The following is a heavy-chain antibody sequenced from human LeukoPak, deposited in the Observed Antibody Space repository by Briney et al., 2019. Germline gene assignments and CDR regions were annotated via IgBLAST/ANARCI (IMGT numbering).Heavy chain of an antibody. CDR3: ARLLDNDSSGDPDTFDM. CDR1: GGSISRHF. D-gene: IGHD3-22*01. J-gene: IGHJ3*02. CDR2: IHYSGRT. Sequence: PSETLSLTCSVSGGSISRHFWSWIRQPPGKGLDWIAFIHYSGRTKYNPSLQSRVTISIDTSENNFSLKLTSVTAADTAVYYCARLLDNDSSGDPDTFDMWGQGTVVSASS. V-gene: IGHV4-59*11.